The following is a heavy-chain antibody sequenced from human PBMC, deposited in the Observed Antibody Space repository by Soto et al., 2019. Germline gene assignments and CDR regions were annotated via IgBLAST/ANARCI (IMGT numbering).Heavy chain of an antibody. V-gene: IGHV4-59*01. CDR3: ARSPDRYYFDY. CDR2: IYNTGST. D-gene: IGHD3-16*02. Sequence: PSETLSLTCTVSGGSISSYYWSWIRQPPGKGLEWIGYIYNTGSTNYSPSLKSRVTVSVDTSKNQFSLKLNSVTAADTAVYYCARSPDRYYFDYWGQGTLVTVSS. J-gene: IGHJ4*02. CDR1: GGSISSYY.